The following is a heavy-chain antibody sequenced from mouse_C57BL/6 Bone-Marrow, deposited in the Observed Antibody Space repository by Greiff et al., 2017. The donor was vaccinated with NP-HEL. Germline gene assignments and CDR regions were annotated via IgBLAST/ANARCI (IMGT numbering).Heavy chain of an antibody. J-gene: IGHJ2*01. CDR1: GYTFTSYW. D-gene: IGHD3-2*02. Sequence: QVQLQQPGTELVKPGASGYTFTSYWMHWLKQRPGQGLEWIGNINPNNGGTNDNEKFKTKATLTVDKSSSTAYMKLSSLTSEDSAVYYCARDSGYAFDYWGQGTTLTVSS. V-gene: IGHV1-53*01. CDR2: INPNNGGT. CDR3: ARDSGYAFDY.